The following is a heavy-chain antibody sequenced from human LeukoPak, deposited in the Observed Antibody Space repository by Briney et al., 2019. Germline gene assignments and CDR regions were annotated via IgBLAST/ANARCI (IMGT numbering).Heavy chain of an antibody. V-gene: IGHV4-38-2*01. Sequence: PSETLSLTCAVSGYSISSGYYWGWIRQPPGKGLEWIGSIYHSGSTYYNPSLKSRVTISVDTSKNQFSLKLSSVTAADTAFYYCFLSKGLMVYANFVYWSQGTLVTVSS. J-gene: IGHJ4*02. CDR2: IYHSGST. CDR1: GYSISSGYY. D-gene: IGHD2-8*01. CDR3: FLSKGLMVYANFVY.